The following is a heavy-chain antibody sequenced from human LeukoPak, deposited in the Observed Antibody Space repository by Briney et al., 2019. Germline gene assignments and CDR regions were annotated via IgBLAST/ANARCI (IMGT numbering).Heavy chain of an antibody. CDR1: GGSFSGYY. CDR3: AGDVVVVAATYLY. J-gene: IGHJ4*02. V-gene: IGHV4-34*01. Sequence: SETLSLTCAVYGGSFSGYYWSWIRQPPGKGMEWLGEINHSGSTNYNPSLMSRVTISVDTSKNQFSLKLSSVTAADTAVYYCAGDVVVVAATYLYWGQGTLVTVSS. D-gene: IGHD2-15*01. CDR2: INHSGST.